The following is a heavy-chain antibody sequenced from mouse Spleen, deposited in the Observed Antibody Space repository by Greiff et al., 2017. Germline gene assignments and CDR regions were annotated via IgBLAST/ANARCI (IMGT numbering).Heavy chain of an antibody. CDR2: IYPGDGDT. V-gene: IGHV1-82*01. CDR1: GYAFSSSW. D-gene: IGHD1-1*01. CDR3: ARGYYYGSSYPLYWYFDV. J-gene: IGHJ1*01. Sequence: QVQLQQSGPELVKPGASVKISCKASGYAFSSSWMNWVKQRPGKGLEWIGRIYPGDGDTNYNGKFKGKATLTADKSSSTAYMQLSSLTSEDSAVYFCARGYYYGSSYPLYWYFDVWGAGTTVTVSS.